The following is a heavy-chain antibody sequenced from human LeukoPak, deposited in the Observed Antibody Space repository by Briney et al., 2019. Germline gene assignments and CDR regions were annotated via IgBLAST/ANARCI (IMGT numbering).Heavy chain of an antibody. CDR2: IRYDGSNK. V-gene: IGHV3-30*02. D-gene: IGHD4-11*01. J-gene: IGHJ4*02. CDR3: AKGRYSKLDY. Sequence: PGGSLRLSCAASGFTFSSYGMHWVRQAPGKGLEWVAFIRYDGSNKYYADSVKGRFTISRDNSKNTLYLQMDSLRAEDTAVYYCAKGRYSKLDYWGQGTLVTVSS. CDR1: GFTFSSYG.